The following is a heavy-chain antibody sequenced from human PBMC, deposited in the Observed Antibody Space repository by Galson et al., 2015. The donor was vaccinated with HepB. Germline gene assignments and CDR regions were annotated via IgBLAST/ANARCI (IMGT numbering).Heavy chain of an antibody. Sequence: SLRLSCAASGFTFANYVMNWVRQAPGKGLEWVSSISGSGGSTYYRGSFKGRFTISRDNSTNTVYLQMKSLRADDTAVYYCAKCSGSNWFVPHHFDSWGQGTLVTVSS. CDR2: ISGSGGST. J-gene: IGHJ4*02. CDR1: GFTFANYV. V-gene: IGHV3-23*01. D-gene: IGHD6-13*01. CDR3: AKCSGSNWFVPHHFDS.